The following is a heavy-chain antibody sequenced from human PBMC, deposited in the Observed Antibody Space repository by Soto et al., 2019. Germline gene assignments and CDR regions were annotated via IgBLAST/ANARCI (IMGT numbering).Heavy chain of an antibody. CDR2: MNPNSGNT. V-gene: IGHV1-8*01. CDR3: ARGLLHCSGRSCYPHD. CDR1: GYTFTSYD. Sequence: ASVKVSCKASGYTFTSYDINWVRQATGQGLEWMGWMNPNSGNTGYAQKFQGRVTMTRNTSISTAYMELSSLRSEDTAVYYCARGLLHCSGRSCYPHDWGQGTMEPVSS. D-gene: IGHD2-15*01. J-gene: IGHJ3*01.